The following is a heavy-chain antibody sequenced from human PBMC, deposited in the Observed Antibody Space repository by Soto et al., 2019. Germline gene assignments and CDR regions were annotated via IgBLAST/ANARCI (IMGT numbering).Heavy chain of an antibody. Sequence: QVQLVQSGAEVKKPGSSVKVSCKAPGGTFSTYAISWVRQAPGQGLEWMGGVIPIFGTPKYAQKFQGRVTITADESTSTGYMELRSLRSEDTAVYYWARTQGGSSSLDIYYYYYYGMDVWCQGTTVTVSS. CDR3: ARTQGGSSSLDIYYYYYYGMDV. CDR2: VIPIFGTP. D-gene: IGHD2-15*01. J-gene: IGHJ6*01. CDR1: GGTFSTYA. V-gene: IGHV1-69*01.